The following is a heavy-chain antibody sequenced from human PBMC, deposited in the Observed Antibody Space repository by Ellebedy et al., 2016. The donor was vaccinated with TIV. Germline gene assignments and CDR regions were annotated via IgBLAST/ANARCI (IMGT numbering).Heavy chain of an antibody. D-gene: IGHD3-16*01. CDR2: ISSSGSTI. CDR3: AREGGAGGRHFDY. V-gene: IGHV3-11*01. J-gene: IGHJ4*02. CDR1: GFTFSDYY. Sequence: GESLKISCAASGFTFSDYYMSWIRQAPGKGLEWVSYISSSGSTIYYADSVKGRFTISRDNAKNSLYQQMNSLRAEDTAVYYCAREGGAGGRHFDYWGQGTLVTVSS.